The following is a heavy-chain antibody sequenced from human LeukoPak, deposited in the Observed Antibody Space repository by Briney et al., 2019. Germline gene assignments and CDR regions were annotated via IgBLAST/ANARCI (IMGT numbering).Heavy chain of an antibody. CDR2: IGSSSTYI. D-gene: IGHD2-15*01. CDR1: GFSFRSYS. CDR3: ARARRGGSPRGFDP. J-gene: IGHJ5*02. V-gene: IGHV3-21*01. Sequence: GGSLRLSCAASGFSFRSYSMNWVRQAPGRGLEWVSFIGSSSTYIYYADSMKGRFTISRDNAKNSLYLQMNSLRAEDTAVYYCARARRGGSPRGFDPWGQGTLVTVSS.